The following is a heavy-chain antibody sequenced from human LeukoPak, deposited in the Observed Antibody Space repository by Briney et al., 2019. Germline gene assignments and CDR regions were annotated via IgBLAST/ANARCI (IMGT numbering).Heavy chain of an antibody. D-gene: IGHD6-6*01. V-gene: IGHV2-5*01. CDR1: GFSLTTSGVG. CDR3: ARGSAARLAFDI. Sequence: SGPTLVKPTQTLTLTCSFSGFSLTTSGVGVGWIRQPPGKALEWLALIYWNDDKRYSPSLKSRLTITKDTSKNQVVLTLTNMDPVDTATYYCARGSAARLAFDIWGQGTMLTVSS. J-gene: IGHJ3*02. CDR2: IYWNDDK.